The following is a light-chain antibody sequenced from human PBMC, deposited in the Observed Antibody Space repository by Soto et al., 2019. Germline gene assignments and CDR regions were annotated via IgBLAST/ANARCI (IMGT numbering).Light chain of an antibody. CDR3: CSYAGDSADVG. CDR1: SSDFGSYKL. V-gene: IGLV2-23*01. CDR2: EGT. Sequence: QSALTLPASVSGSPGQSITISCTGTSSDFGSYKLVSWYQQHPDKAPKLIIYEGTKRRSGVSNRFSGSKSGDTASLTISGLQAEDEADYYCCSYAGDSADVGFGGGTKLTVL. J-gene: IGLJ2*01.